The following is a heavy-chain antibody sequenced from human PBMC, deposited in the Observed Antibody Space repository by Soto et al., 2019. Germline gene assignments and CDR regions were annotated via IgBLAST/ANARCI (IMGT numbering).Heavy chain of an antibody. CDR1: GGSISSRGYY. J-gene: IGHJ5*02. CDR2: IYYSGST. CDR3: ATSNWFDP. V-gene: IGHV4-39*01. Sequence: QLPLQESGPGLVKPSETLSLTCTVSGGSISSRGYYWGWIRQPPGKGLEGIGTIYYSGSTYYNPSLKSRVTISVDTSKNQFSLKLSSVTAADTAVYYCATSNWFDPWGQGTLVTVSS.